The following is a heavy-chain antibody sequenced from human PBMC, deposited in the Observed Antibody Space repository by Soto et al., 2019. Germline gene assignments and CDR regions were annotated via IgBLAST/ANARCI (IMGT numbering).Heavy chain of an antibody. Sequence: QVQLQESGPRLVKPSGSLSLTCGVSGGTVASSHWWSWVRQSPGGGLEWNGNVYHTGDTNFNPSLQSRVTISGDKSNNQSSLRLKSLTSADTAGYFCAREIVTAGGNNYFDPWGPGTLVTVSS. CDR2: VYHTGDT. CDR3: AREIVTAGGNNYFDP. J-gene: IGHJ5*02. V-gene: IGHV4-4*02. CDR1: GGTVASSHW. D-gene: IGHD2-21*02.